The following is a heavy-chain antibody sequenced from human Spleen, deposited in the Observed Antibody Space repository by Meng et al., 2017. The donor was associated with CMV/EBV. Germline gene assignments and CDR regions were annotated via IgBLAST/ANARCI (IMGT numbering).Heavy chain of an antibody. CDR3: ARDRSGSCFDY. D-gene: IGHD3-22*01. CDR2: IKQDGSEK. Sequence: GQWVGCGGWLVQPGGVLSLSCAGSGFTFSSHWMSWVRQAEGKGMEWVANIKQDGSEKYYVDSVKGRFTISRDNAKNSLYLQMNSLRAEDTAVYYCARDRSGSCFDYWGQGTLVTVS. CDR1: GFTFSSHW. J-gene: IGHJ4*02. V-gene: IGHV3-7*04.